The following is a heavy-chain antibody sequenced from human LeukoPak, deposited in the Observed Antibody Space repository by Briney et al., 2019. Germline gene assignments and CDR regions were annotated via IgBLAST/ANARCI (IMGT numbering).Heavy chain of an antibody. J-gene: IGHJ6*02. CDR1: AFTLSNYW. CDR3: AWYGVTHGLDV. D-gene: IGHD3-10*01. CDR2: INQDGSDK. V-gene: IGHV3-7*01. Sequence: AGGSLSLSCAASAFTLSNYWMSWVRQAPGKGLEWVANINQDGSDKYYVDSVMGRFTISKDNAKNSVYLQMNSLRPEDTAIYYCAWYGVTHGLDVWGQGTTVTVSS.